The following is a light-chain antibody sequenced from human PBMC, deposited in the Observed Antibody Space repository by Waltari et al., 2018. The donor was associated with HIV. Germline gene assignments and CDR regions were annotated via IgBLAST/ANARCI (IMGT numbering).Light chain of an antibody. J-gene: IGKJ4*01. CDR1: QSISSW. CDR2: KAS. CDR3: QQYKSYPRT. V-gene: IGKV1-5*03. Sequence: DIQMTQSPSTLSASVGDRVTITCRASQSISSWLAWYQQKPGKAPKLLIYKASSLESGVPARFSGSGSGTEFTLTISSLQPEDCATYNCQQYKSYPRTFGGGTKVEIK.